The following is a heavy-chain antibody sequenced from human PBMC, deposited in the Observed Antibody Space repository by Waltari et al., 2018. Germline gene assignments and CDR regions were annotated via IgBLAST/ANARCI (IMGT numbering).Heavy chain of an antibody. Sequence: QLQLQESGPGLVKPSETLSLTCTVSGGSISSSSYYWGWIRQPPGKGLEWIGSIYYSGSTYYNPSLKSRVTISVDTSKNQFSLKLSSVTAADTAVYYCARGTPAPERGIRPFDPWGQGTLVTVSS. J-gene: IGHJ5*02. D-gene: IGHD6-13*01. CDR3: ARGTPAPERGIRPFDP. CDR2: IYYSGST. V-gene: IGHV4-39*07. CDR1: GGSISSSSYY.